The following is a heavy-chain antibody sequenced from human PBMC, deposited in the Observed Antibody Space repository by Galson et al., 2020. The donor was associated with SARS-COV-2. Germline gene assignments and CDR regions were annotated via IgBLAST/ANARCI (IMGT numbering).Heavy chain of an antibody. CDR1: AFTVRNTY. J-gene: IGHJ6*03. D-gene: IGHD2-2*01. V-gene: IGHV3-66*02. Sequence: WGSLRLSCAASAFTVRNTYMSWVRQAPGKGLEWVTSIYNGGSTYVGDSVKGRFTISRDNSRDTLYLQMNDLRLEDTAVYYCARAQYPYYMDVWGKGTTVTVSS. CDR2: IYNGGST. CDR3: ARAQYPYYMDV.